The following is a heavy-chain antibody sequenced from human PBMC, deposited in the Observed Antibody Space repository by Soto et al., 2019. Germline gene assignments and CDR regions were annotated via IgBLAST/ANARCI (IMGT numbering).Heavy chain of an antibody. CDR3: ARDAQWHYGGNHYGMDV. V-gene: IGHV3-21*01. CDR2: ISSSSSYI. CDR1: GFTFSSYS. D-gene: IGHD4-17*01. J-gene: IGHJ6*02. Sequence: PGGSLRLSCAASGFTFSSYSMNWVRQAPGKGLEWVSSISSSSSYIYYADSVKGRFTISRDNAKNSLYLQMNSLRAEDTAVYYCARDAQWHYGGNHYGMDVWGQGTTVTVSS.